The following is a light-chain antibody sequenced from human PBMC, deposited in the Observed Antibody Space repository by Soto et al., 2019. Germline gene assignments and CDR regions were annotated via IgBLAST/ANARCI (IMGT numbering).Light chain of an antibody. CDR1: QSVSSY. J-gene: IGKJ4*01. Sequence: EIVLTQSPATLSLSPGERATLSCRASQSVSSYLAWYQQKPGQAPRLLIYDASNRATGIPARFSGSGSGTDFTLTISSLEPEDFAVYYCQQRSNWPPEPFGGGTKVEIK. CDR2: DAS. V-gene: IGKV3-11*01. CDR3: QQRSNWPPEP.